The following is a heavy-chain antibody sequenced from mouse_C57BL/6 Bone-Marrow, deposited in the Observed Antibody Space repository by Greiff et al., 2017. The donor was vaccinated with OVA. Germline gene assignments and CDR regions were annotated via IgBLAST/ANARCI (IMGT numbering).Heavy chain of an antibody. Sequence: EVQLVESGGGLVKPGGSLKLSCAASGFTFSSYAMSWVRQTPEKRLEWVATISDGGSYTYYPDNVQGRFTISRDNANNKLYLQMSHVKSEDTAMDYGARDGDGAVYYAMDYWGQGTSVTVSA. J-gene: IGHJ4*01. CDR2: ISDGGSYT. V-gene: IGHV5-4*01. D-gene: IGHD1-1*02. CDR3: ARDGDGAVYYAMDY. CDR1: GFTFSSYA.